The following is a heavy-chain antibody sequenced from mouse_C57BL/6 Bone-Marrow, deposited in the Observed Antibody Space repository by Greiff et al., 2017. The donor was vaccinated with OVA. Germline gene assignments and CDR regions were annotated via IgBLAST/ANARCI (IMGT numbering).Heavy chain of an antibody. V-gene: IGHV1-4*01. CDR2: INPCSGYT. J-gene: IGHJ2*01. D-gene: IGHD1-1*01. CDR3: ARSGYCGSREEYYFDY. Sequence: QVQLQQSGAELARPGASVKMSCKASGYTFTSYTMHWVKQRPGQGLEWIGYINPCSGYTKYNQKFKDKATLTVDKSSSTAYMKLSSLTSEDSAVYYYARSGYCGSREEYYFDYWGQGTTLTVSS. CDR1: GYTFTSYT.